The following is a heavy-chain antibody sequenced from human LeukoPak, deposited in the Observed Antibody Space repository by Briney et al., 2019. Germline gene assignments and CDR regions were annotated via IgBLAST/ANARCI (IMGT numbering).Heavy chain of an antibody. CDR3: AKDKAAAGFYYYYYMVV. CDR1: GFTFNSYA. Sequence: PGGSLRLSCAASGFTFNSYAMSWVRQAPGKGLEWVSAISRSGGSTYYADSVKGRFTISRDNSKNTLYLQMNSLRAEDTAVYYCAKDKAAAGFYYYYYMVVWGKGTTVTVSS. V-gene: IGHV3-23*01. J-gene: IGHJ6*03. CDR2: ISRSGGST. D-gene: IGHD6-13*01.